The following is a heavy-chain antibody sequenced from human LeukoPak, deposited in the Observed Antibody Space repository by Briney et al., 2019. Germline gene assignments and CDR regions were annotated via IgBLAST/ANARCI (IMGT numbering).Heavy chain of an antibody. D-gene: IGHD3-16*01. CDR3: AKDAYDYVWGSSAFDI. CDR2: ISGSGGST. Sequence: PGGSLRLSCAASGFTFSSYAMSWVRQAPGKGLEWVSAISGSGGSTYYADSVEGRFTISRDNSKNTLYLQMNSLRAEDTAVYYCAKDAYDYVWGSSAFDIWGQGTMVTVSS. CDR1: GFTFSSYA. V-gene: IGHV3-23*01. J-gene: IGHJ3*02.